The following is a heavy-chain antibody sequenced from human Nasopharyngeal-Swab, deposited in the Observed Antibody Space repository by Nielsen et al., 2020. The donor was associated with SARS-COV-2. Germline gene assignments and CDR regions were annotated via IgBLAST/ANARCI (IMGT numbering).Heavy chain of an antibody. Sequence: SETLSLTCTVSGCSISSYYWSWIRQPPGKGLEWIGYIYYSGSTNYNPSLKSRVTISVDTSKNQFSLKLSSVTAADTAVYYCASGGAPYYFDYWGQGTLVTVSS. CDR2: IYYSGST. CDR3: ASGGAPYYFDY. J-gene: IGHJ4*02. V-gene: IGHV4-59*08. CDR1: GCSISSYY. D-gene: IGHD3-16*01.